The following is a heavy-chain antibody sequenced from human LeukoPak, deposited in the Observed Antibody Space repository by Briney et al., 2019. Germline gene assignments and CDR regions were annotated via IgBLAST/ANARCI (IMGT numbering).Heavy chain of an antibody. CDR3: ARMWYCGGDCYAFDY. V-gene: IGHV1-2*06. Sequence: ASVKVPCKASGYTFTGYYMHWVRQAPGQGLEWMGRINPNSGGTNYAQKFQGRVTMTRDTSISTPYMELRRLRSVGTALSYCARMWYCGGDCYAFDYWGQGTLVTVSS. J-gene: IGHJ4*02. CDR2: INPNSGGT. CDR1: GYTFTGYY. D-gene: IGHD2-21*02.